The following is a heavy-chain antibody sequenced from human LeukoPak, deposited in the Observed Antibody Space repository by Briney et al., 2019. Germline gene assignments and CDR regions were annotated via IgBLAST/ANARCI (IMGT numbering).Heavy chain of an antibody. V-gene: IGHV4-39*07. Sequence: SETLSLTCTVSGGSISSSSYYWGWIRQPPGKGLEWIGSIYYSGSTYYNPSLKSRVTISVDTSKNQFSLKLSSVTAADTAVYYCARDHGFWSGPYYYMDVWGKGTTVTVSS. J-gene: IGHJ6*03. CDR3: ARDHGFWSGPYYYMDV. CDR2: IYYSGST. D-gene: IGHD3-3*01. CDR1: GGSISSSSYY.